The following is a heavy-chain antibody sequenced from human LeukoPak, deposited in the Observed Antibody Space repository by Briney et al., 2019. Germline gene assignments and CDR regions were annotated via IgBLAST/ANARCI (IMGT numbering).Heavy chain of an antibody. J-gene: IGHJ4*02. CDR1: GNSFTTYW. CDR2: IYPGDSDT. V-gene: IGHV5-51*01. D-gene: IGHD3-10*01. Sequence: GESLKISCKDSGNSFTTYWIGWVRQMPGKGLEWMGTIYPGDSDTRNSPSFQGQVTISADKSINTAYLQWSSLKASDTAMYYCARLGTYWSNYYFEYWGQGTLVTVSS. CDR3: ARLGTYWSNYYFEY.